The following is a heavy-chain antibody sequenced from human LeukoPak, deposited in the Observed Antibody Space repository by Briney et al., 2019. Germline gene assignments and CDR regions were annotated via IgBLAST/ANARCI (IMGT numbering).Heavy chain of an antibody. Sequence: GGSLRHSCAASGFTFSNYWMSWVRQAPGKGPEWESNIKPDGGAQYYVDSVKGRFTISTDNAKNSLCLQMNSLRVEDTAVYYCARVGGHCSGGSCYSPSPNFDYWGQGTLVTVSS. CDR2: IKPDGGAQ. D-gene: IGHD2-15*01. V-gene: IGHV3-7*02. J-gene: IGHJ4*02. CDR3: ARVGGHCSGGSCYSPSPNFDY. CDR1: GFTFSNYW.